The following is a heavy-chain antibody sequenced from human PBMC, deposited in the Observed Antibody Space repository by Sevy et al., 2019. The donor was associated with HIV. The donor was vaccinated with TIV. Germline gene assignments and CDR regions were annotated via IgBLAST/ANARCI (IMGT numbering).Heavy chain of an antibody. CDR1: GFTFSSYS. V-gene: IGHV3-23*01. CDR2: ISGSGGGT. J-gene: IGHJ4*02. D-gene: IGHD3-9*01. Sequence: GGSLRLSCAASGFTFSSYSMSWVRQAPGKGLEWVSAISGSGGGTYYADSVKGRFTISRDNSKNTLYLQMNSLRAEDTAVYYCAKGDFDWLPRYFDYWGQGTLVTVSS. CDR3: AKGDFDWLPRYFDY.